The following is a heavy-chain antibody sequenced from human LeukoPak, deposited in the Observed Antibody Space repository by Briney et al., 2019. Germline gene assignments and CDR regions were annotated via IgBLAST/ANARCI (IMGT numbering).Heavy chain of an antibody. D-gene: IGHD2-2*01. Sequence: SEILSLTCTVGGGSLSGHYWGWIRQPPGTGLELVGHIYYTGTTFYNPSLNSRVTITLDTSRNQFSLRLTSVIAADTAVYYCARFSWGCSTASCYLTNWGQGALVTVSS. CDR1: GGSLSGHY. J-gene: IGHJ4*02. CDR3: ARFSWGCSTASCYLTN. V-gene: IGHV4-59*11. CDR2: IYYTGTT.